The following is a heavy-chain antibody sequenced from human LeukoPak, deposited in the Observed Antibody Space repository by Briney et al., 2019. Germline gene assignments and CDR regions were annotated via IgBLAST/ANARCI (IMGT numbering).Heavy chain of an antibody. D-gene: IGHD6-19*01. Sequence: SETLSLTCTVSGGSISSSSYYWGWIRQPPGKGLEWIGSIYYSGSTYYNPSLKSRVTISVDTSKNQFSLKLSSVTAADTAVYYCARVSSGWFGDTSNWFDPWGQGTLVTVSS. CDR1: GGSISSSSYY. CDR3: ARVSSGWFGDTSNWFDP. V-gene: IGHV4-39*07. CDR2: IYYSGST. J-gene: IGHJ5*02.